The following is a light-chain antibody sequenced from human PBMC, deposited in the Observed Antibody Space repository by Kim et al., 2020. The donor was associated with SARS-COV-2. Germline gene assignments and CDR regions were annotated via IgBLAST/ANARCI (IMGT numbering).Light chain of an antibody. CDR3: QSDDSSLSHAV. V-gene: IGLV1-44*01. J-gene: IGLJ7*01. Sequence: ELTQPPSASGTPGQRVTISCSGSSSNIGSNTVNWYQQLPGTAPKLLIYSNNQRPSGVPDRFSGSKSGTSASLAITGLQAEDEADYSCQSDDSSLSHAVFGGGTQLTVL. CDR2: SNN. CDR1: SSNIGSNT.